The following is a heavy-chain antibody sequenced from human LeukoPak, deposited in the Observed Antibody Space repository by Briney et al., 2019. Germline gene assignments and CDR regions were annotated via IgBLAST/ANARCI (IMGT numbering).Heavy chain of an antibody. J-gene: IGHJ4*02. D-gene: IGHD2-2*01. Sequence: GGSLRLSCAASGFTVSSNYMSRVRQAPGKGLEWVSVIYSGGSTYYADSVKGRFTISRDNSKNTLYLQMNSLRAEDTAVYYCAKDPEYCSSTSCSSFDYWGQGTLVTVSS. CDR3: AKDPEYCSSTSCSSFDY. CDR2: IYSGGST. CDR1: GFTVSSNY. V-gene: IGHV3-66*01.